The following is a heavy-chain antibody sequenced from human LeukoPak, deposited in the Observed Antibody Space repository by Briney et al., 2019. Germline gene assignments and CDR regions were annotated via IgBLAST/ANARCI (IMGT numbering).Heavy chain of an antibody. D-gene: IGHD1-26*01. J-gene: IGHJ4*02. CDR1: GGTFSSYA. CDR3: AREAGGTYLLRDAFFGY. Sequence: GASVKVSCKASGGTFSSYAISWVRQAPGQGLEWMVGIIPIFGTANYAQKFQGRVTITADESTSTAYMELSSLRSEDTAVYYCAREAGGTYLLRDAFFGYWGQGTLVTVSS. CDR2: IIPIFGTA. V-gene: IGHV1-69*13.